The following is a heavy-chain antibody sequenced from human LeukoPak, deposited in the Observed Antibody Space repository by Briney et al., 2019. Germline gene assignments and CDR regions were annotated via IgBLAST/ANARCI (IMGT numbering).Heavy chain of an antibody. CDR1: GYTFTGYY. Sequence: ASVTVSCKASGYTFTGYYMHWVRQAPGQGLEWMGWINPDSGGTNYAQKFQGRVTMTRDTSISTAYMELSRLRSDDTAVYYCARGPEWELLDYFDYWGQGTLVTVSS. V-gene: IGHV1-2*02. J-gene: IGHJ4*02. CDR2: INPDSGGT. D-gene: IGHD1-26*01. CDR3: ARGPEWELLDYFDY.